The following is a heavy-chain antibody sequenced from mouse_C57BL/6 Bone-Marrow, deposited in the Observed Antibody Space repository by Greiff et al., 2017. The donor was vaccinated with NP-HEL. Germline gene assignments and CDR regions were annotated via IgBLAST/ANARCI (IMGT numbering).Heavy chain of an antibody. CDR2: ILPGSGST. CDR3: ARKGSYDYDAWFAY. CDR1: GYTFTGYW. J-gene: IGHJ3*01. V-gene: IGHV1-9*01. Sequence: VQLQQSGAELMKPGDSVKLSCKATGYTFTGYWIEWVKQRPGHGLEWSGEILPGSGSTNYNEKFKGKATFTADTSSNTAYMQLSSLTTEDSAIYYCARKGSYDYDAWFAYWGQGTLVTVSA. D-gene: IGHD2-4*01.